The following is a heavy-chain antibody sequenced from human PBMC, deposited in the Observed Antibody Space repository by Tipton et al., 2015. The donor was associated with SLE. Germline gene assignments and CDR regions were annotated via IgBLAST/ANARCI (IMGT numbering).Heavy chain of an antibody. CDR3: ARGSWGYWFFDL. V-gene: IGHV1-18*01. CDR2: IHTYNGKT. CDR1: GYTFTNHG. J-gene: IGHJ2*01. D-gene: IGHD3-10*01. Sequence: QLVQSGAEVKNPGASVKVSCKTSGYTFTNHGISWVRQAPGHGLEWVGWIHTYNGKTDYAENFQGRVTVTTDTSTTTVYLQLESLRSDDTAIYYCARGSWGYWFFDLWGRGTPVIVSS.